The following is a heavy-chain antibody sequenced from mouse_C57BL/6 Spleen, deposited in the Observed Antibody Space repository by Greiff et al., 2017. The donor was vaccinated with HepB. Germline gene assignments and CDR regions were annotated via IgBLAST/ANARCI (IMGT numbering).Heavy chain of an antibody. CDR3: ARTYYYGSSPYAMDY. CDR1: GFNIKDYY. CDR2: IDPEDGET. D-gene: IGHD1-1*01. V-gene: IGHV14-2*01. Sequence: EVHLVESGAELVKPGASVKLSCTASGFNIKDYYMHWVKQRTEQGLEWIGRIDPEDGETKYAPKFQGKATITADTSSNTAYLQLSSLTSEDTAVYYCARTYYYGSSPYAMDYWGQGTSVTVSS. J-gene: IGHJ4*01.